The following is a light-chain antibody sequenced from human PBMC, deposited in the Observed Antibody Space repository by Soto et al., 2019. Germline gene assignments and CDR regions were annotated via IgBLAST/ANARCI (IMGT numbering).Light chain of an antibody. J-gene: IGKJ5*01. CDR3: QQYHNWPRT. Sequence: ELVMTQSPATLSVSPGERATLSCRASQSVTTNMAWYQQKPGQAPRLLIYGASTRATGIPARFSGSGSGTEFTLTIRSLQSEDVAVYYCQQYHNWPRTFGQGTRLEIK. V-gene: IGKV3-15*01. CDR1: QSVTTN. CDR2: GAS.